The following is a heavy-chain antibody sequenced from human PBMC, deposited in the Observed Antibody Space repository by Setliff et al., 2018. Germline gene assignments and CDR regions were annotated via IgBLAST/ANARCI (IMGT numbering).Heavy chain of an antibody. J-gene: IGHJ4*02. D-gene: IGHD3-3*01. V-gene: IGHV4-39*01. Sequence: LSLTCTVSGGPINSDRYYWGWIRQPPGKGLEWIGSMYSSGSTYYNPSLKSRVTISVDTSQNQFFLKLSSVTAADTAAYYCASHPRVTIFGVVAFDYWGQGILVTVSS. CDR1: GGPINSDRYY. CDR2: MYSSGST. CDR3: ASHPRVTIFGVVAFDY.